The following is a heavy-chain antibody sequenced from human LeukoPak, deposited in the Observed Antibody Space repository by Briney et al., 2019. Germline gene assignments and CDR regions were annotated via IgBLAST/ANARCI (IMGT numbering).Heavy chain of an antibody. CDR1: GGSISSGDYY. D-gene: IGHD3-10*01. J-gene: IGHJ6*04. Sequence: SETLSLTCTVSGGSISSGDYYWSWIRQPPGKGLEWIRYIYYSGSTYYNPSLKSRVTISVDTSKNQFSLKLSSVTAADTAVYYCARDSPITMVRGKSDYYYGMDVWGKGTTVTVSS. V-gene: IGHV4-30-4*01. CDR2: IYYSGST. CDR3: ARDSPITMVRGKSDYYYGMDV.